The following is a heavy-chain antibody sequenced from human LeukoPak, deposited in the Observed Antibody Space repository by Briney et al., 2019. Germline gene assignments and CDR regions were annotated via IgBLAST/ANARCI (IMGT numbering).Heavy chain of an antibody. J-gene: IGHJ4*02. D-gene: IGHD3-22*01. CDR2: IYSGGST. CDR3: ARNYYYDSSGYSDY. CDR1: GFTVSNNF. V-gene: IGHV3-53*01. Sequence: GGSLRLSCAASGFTVSNNFMTWVRQPPGKGLEWVSIIYSGGSTYYADSVRGRFTISRDDSRNTLYLQMNSPRAEDTAVYYCARNYYYDSSGYSDYWGQGTLVTVSS.